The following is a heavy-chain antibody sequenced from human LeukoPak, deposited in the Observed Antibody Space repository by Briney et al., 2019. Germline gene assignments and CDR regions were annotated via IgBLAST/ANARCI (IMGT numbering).Heavy chain of an antibody. CDR1: GFTFTSYS. V-gene: IGHV3-23*01. CDR3: AKGGKWDVTPFDY. Sequence: GGSLRLSCAASGFTFTSYSMNWIRQDPGKGLEWVSTISGGGGSTYYADSVKGRFTISRDNSKNTLYLQVNSLRAEDTAVYYCAKGGKWDVTPFDYWGQGTLVTVSS. CDR2: ISGGGGST. J-gene: IGHJ4*02. D-gene: IGHD1-26*01.